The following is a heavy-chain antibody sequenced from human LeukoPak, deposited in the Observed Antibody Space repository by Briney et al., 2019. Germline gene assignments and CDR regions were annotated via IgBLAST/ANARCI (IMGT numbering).Heavy chain of an antibody. J-gene: IGHJ4*02. V-gene: IGHV3-7*01. CDR3: ATTFPYCSDGTCAL. D-gene: IGHD2-15*01. CDR2: INQDGNRE. Sequence: GGSLRLSCTVSGITFSRYWMSWVRQAPGKGLEWVANINQDGNRENYVDSVKGRFSISRDNAKNSLFLQMHSLRAEDTAMYYCATTFPYCSDGTCALGGQGTLVTVSS. CDR1: GITFSRYW.